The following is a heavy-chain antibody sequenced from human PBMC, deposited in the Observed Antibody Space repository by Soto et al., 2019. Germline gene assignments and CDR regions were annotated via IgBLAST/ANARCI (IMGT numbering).Heavy chain of an antibody. V-gene: IGHV3-23*01. CDR1: GFTFSSYA. CDR3: AKWGGLWFGEMSLQNWFDP. J-gene: IGHJ5*02. CDR2: ISGSGGST. Sequence: EVQLLESGGGLVQPGGSLRLSCAASGFTFSSYAMSWVRQAPGKGLEWVSAISGSGGSTYYADSVKGRFTISRDNSKNTLYLQMNSRRAEDTAVYYCAKWGGLWFGEMSLQNWFDPWGQGTLVTVSS. D-gene: IGHD3-10*01.